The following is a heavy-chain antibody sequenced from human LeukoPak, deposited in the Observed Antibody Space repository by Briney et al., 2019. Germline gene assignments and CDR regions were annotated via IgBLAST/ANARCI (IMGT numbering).Heavy chain of an antibody. V-gene: IGHV3-30*02. D-gene: IGHD1-1*01. CDR2: IRYDGSNK. J-gene: IGHJ4*02. CDR1: GFTFSSYG. CDR3: TTPAATGTTWAHY. Sequence: GGSLRLSCAASGFTFSSYGMHWVRQAPGKGLEWVAFIRYDGSNKYYADSVKGRFTISRDNSKNTLYLQMNSLKTEDTAVYYCTTPAATGTTWAHYWGQGTLVTVSS.